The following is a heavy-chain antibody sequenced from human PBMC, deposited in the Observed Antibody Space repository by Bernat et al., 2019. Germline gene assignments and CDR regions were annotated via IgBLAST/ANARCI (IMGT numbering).Heavy chain of an antibody. V-gene: IGHV4-59*08. CDR3: ATQYGGTAEKFQH. D-gene: IGHD3-16*01. CDR2: VYYTGST. J-gene: IGHJ1*01. CDR1: GASIESFY. Sequence: QVQLQESGPGLVQPSETLSLTCNVSGASIESFYWSWVRQPPGKGLEWLGLVYYTGSTKYNPSLKSRLSISLVPSKSQVSLRVKSVSAADTAVYYCATQYGGTAEKFQHWGQLSLVTVSS.